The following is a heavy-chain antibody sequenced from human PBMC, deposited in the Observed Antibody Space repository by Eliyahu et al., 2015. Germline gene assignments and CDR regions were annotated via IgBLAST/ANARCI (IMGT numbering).Heavy chain of an antibody. V-gene: IGHV3-7*01. CDR3: TRNWASDF. CDR1: GFNFASYW. J-gene: IGHJ4*03. CDR2: IKRDGSEI. Sequence: DVHLVESGGGLVQPGGSLRLACAASGFNFASYWMTWVRQAPGKGLEWVANIKRDGSEIYYVDSVKGRFTISRDNANNSLFLQMDSLRPEDSAIYYCTRNWASDFWGHGALVTVSS. D-gene: IGHD3-16*01.